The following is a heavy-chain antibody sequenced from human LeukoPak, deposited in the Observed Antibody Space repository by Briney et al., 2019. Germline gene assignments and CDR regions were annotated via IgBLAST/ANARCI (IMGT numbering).Heavy chain of an antibody. CDR1: GGSISSYY. J-gene: IGHJ3*02. D-gene: IGHD6-13*01. Sequence: PSETLSLTCTVSGGSISSYYWSWIRQPPGKGLEWIGYIYYSGSTNYNPSLKSRVTISVDTSKNQFSLKLSSVTAADTAVYYCARVWGIRAFDIWGQGTMVTVSS. CDR3: ARVWGIRAFDI. CDR2: IYYSGST. V-gene: IGHV4-59*01.